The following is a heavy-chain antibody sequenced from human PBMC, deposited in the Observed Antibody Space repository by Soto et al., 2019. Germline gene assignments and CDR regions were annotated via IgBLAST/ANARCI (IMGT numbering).Heavy chain of an antibody. Sequence: VQLVESGGGVVQPGRSLRLSCAASGFTFSDYAMHWVRQAPGKGLEGVPGFPHDGRNTHYADSVKRRFTISRDSSKKXVXXXLTTLRXEDTVVYYCAKGGRKCLVTSDFNSWGQGALVTVSS. D-gene: IGHD6-19*01. CDR3: AKGGRKCLVTSDFNS. CDR2: FPHDGRNT. CDR1: GFTFSDYA. J-gene: IGHJ4*02. V-gene: IGHV3-30*18.